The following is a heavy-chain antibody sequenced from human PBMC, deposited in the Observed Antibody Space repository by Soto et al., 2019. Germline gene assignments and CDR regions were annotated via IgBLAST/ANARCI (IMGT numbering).Heavy chain of an antibody. V-gene: IGHV3-72*01. CDR1: GFTFSGHY. Sequence: EVQLVESGGGLVQPGGSLRLSCEGSGFTFSGHYMDWVRQAPGKGLEWLGRIRNKPNGHTTAYAASVKGRFTISRDDSKNLVYLQMNNLKSEDSALYYCSTTVITAPLFEYWGQGTLVAVSS. D-gene: IGHD2-21*02. CDR2: IRNKPNGHTT. J-gene: IGHJ4*02. CDR3: STTVITAPLFEY.